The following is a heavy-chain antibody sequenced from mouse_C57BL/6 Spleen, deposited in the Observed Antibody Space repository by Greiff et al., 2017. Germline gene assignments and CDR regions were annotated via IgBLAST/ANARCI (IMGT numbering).Heavy chain of an antibody. Sequence: VQLQQSGPELVKPGDSVKISCKASGYSFTGYFMNWVMQSHGKSLEWIGRINPYNGDTFYNQKFKGKATLTVDKSSSTAHMELRSLTSEDSAVYYCAKMSGGRGTHFGYWGQGTTLTVSS. CDR2: INPYNGDT. D-gene: IGHD1-1*02. CDR1: GYSFTGYF. V-gene: IGHV1-20*01. CDR3: AKMSGGRGTHFGY. J-gene: IGHJ2*01.